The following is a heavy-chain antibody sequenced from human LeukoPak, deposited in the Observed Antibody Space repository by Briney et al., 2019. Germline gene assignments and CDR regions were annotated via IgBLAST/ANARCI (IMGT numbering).Heavy chain of an antibody. CDR1: GYSFTSYW. D-gene: IGHD3-10*01. J-gene: IGHJ4*02. CDR2: ISDSGGST. CDR3: AKGMFYYGSGSSDY. V-gene: IGHV3-23*01. Sequence: GESLKISCKGSGYSFTSYWIGWVRQAPGKGLEWVSSISDSGGSTHYADSVKGRFTISRDNSKNTLYLQMNSLRAEDTAPYYCAKGMFYYGSGSSDYWGQGTLVTVSS.